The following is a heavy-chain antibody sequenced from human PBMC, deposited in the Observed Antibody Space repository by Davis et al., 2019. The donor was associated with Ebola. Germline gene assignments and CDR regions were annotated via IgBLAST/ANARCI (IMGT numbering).Heavy chain of an antibody. D-gene: IGHD2-2*01. J-gene: IGHJ6*03. CDR2: IKQDGSEK. CDR3: ARETRSCSSTSCWYWDYYMDV. Sequence: GESLKISCAASGFTFSSYWMSWVRQAPGKGLEWVANIKQDGSEKYYVDSVKGRFTISRDNAKNSLYLQMNSLRAEDTAVYYCARETRSCSSTSCWYWDYYMDVWGKGTTVTVSS. CDR1: GFTFSSYW. V-gene: IGHV3-7*03.